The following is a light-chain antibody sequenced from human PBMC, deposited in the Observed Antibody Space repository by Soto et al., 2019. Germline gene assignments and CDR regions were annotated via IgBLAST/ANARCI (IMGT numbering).Light chain of an antibody. Sequence: QSALTQPRSVSGSPGQSVTISCTGTSSDVGGYNYVSWYQQHPGKAPKLMIYDVSKRPSGVPDPFSGSKSGNTASLTISGLKAEDEADYYCCAYAGSYTWVFGGGTKVTVL. CDR2: DVS. CDR3: CAYAGSYTWV. V-gene: IGLV2-11*01. CDR1: SSDVGGYNY. J-gene: IGLJ3*02.